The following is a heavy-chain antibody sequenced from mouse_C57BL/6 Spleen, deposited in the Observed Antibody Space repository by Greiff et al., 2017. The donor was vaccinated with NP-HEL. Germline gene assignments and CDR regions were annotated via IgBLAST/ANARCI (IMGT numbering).Heavy chain of an antibody. CDR2: IDPETGGT. D-gene: IGHD2-4*01. CDR1: GYTFTDYE. CDR3: TRAGRDYERAMDY. J-gene: IGHJ4*01. V-gene: IGHV1-15*01. Sequence: QVQLKQSGAELVRPGASVTLSCKASGYTFTDYEMHWVKQTPVHGLEWIGAIDPETGGTASNQKFKGKAILTADKSSSTAYMELRSLTSEDSAVYYCTRAGRDYERAMDYWGQGTSVTVSS.